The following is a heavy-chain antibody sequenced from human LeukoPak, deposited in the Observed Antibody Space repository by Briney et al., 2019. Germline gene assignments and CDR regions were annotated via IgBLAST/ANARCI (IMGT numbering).Heavy chain of an antibody. V-gene: IGHV4-39*01. CDR3: ATSPQYGGY. D-gene: IGHD4-23*01. Sequence: SETLSLTCTVSGGSISSSGYYWVWIRQPPRKWLEWIGTIYYSGSTHYNPSLKSRVTISVDTSKNQFSLKLSSVTAADTAVYYCATSPQYGGYLGQGTLVTVSS. CDR1: GGSISSSGYY. CDR2: IYYSGST. J-gene: IGHJ4*02.